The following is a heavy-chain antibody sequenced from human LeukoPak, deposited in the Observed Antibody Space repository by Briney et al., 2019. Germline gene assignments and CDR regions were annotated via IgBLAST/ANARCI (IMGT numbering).Heavy chain of an antibody. CDR3: ARGQLWQTGWFDP. V-gene: IGHV3-30-3*01. Sequence: PGKSLRLSCVASGFTFSSYAMHWVRQAPGKGLEWEAVISDDGTKEYYADSVKGRFTISRDNAKNSLYLQMSTLRAEDTAVYYCARGQLWQTGWFDPWGQGTLVTVSS. J-gene: IGHJ5*02. CDR2: ISDDGTKE. D-gene: IGHD5-18*01. CDR1: GFTFSSYA.